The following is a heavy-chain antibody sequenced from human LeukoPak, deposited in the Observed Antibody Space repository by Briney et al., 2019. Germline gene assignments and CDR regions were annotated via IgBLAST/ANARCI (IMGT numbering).Heavy chain of an antibody. CDR3: ARGRDAFDI. CDR2: IYHSGST. Sequence: SETLSLTCTVSGYSISSGYYWGWIRQPPGRGLEWIGSIYHSGSTYYNPSLKSRVTISVDTSKNQFSLKLSSVTAADTAVYYCARGRDAFDIWGQGTMVTVSS. J-gene: IGHJ3*02. CDR1: GYSISSGYY. V-gene: IGHV4-38-2*02.